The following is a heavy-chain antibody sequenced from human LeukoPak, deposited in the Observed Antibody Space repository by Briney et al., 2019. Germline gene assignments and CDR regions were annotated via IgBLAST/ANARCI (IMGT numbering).Heavy chain of an antibody. CDR3: ARESGYYDSSGYSRYYYYMDV. J-gene: IGHJ6*03. D-gene: IGHD3-22*01. V-gene: IGHV4-34*01. Sequence: SETLSLTCAVYGGSFSGYYWSWIRQPPGKGLEWIGEIHHSASTNYNPSLKSRVTISVDTSKNQFSLKLSSVTAADTAVYYCARESGYYDSSGYSRYYYYMDVWGKGTTVTVSS. CDR1: GGSFSGYY. CDR2: IHHSAST.